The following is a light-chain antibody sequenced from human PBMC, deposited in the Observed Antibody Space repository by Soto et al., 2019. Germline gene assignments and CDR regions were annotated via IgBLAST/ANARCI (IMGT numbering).Light chain of an antibody. Sequence: QSALTQPRSVSGSPGQSVTISCTGTSSDVGGYNYVPWYQQYPGKAPKVMIYAVTKRPSGVPDRISGSKSGNTASLTISGLQAEDEADYYCCSYTGSYTHYVFGTGTKLTVL. J-gene: IGLJ1*01. V-gene: IGLV2-11*01. CDR3: CSYTGSYTHYV. CDR2: AVT. CDR1: SSDVGGYNY.